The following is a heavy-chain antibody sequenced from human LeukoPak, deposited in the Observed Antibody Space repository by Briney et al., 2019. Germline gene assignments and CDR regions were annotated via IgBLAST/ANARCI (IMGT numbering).Heavy chain of an antibody. CDR2: IKYDGREK. CDR3: ARYLNSGPEDF. V-gene: IGHV3-7*01. Sequence: GGSLRLSCAATGFTFSNYWMSWFRQAPGKGLEWVANIKYDGREKQYVDSVKGRFTISRDNAKNSLFLQMNSLRAEDTAVYYGARYLNSGPEDFWGQGTLVTVSS. CDR1: GFTFSNYW. J-gene: IGHJ4*02. D-gene: IGHD1-26*01.